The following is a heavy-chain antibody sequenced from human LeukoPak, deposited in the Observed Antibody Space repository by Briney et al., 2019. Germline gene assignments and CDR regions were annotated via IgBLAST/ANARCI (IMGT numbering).Heavy chain of an antibody. V-gene: IGHV3-9*01. CDR1: GFTFDDYA. CDR3: ARVNARPGTSWYFDY. J-gene: IGHJ4*02. D-gene: IGHD6-13*01. CDR2: ILRNSGSI. Sequence: PGRSLRLSCAASGFTFDDYAMHWVRQAPGKGLEWVSGILRNSGSIGYADSVKGRFTISRDNAKNSLYLQMNSLRAEDTAVYYCARVNARPGTSWYFDYWGQGTLVTVSS.